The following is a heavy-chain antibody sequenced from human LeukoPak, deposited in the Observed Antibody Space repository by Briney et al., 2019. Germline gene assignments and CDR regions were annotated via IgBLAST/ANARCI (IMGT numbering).Heavy chain of an antibody. J-gene: IGHJ4*02. Sequence: PGGSLRLSCAASGFNFASNWMHWVRQTPGRGLVWVSRINSGGSGTSYADSVEGRFTISRDNSKNTLYLQMNSLRPEDTAVYYCARLFRVVVPAANTHFDYWGQGTLVTVSS. CDR1: GFNFASNW. CDR3: ARLFRVVVPAANTHFDY. D-gene: IGHD2-2*01. V-gene: IGHV3-74*01. CDR2: INSGGSGT.